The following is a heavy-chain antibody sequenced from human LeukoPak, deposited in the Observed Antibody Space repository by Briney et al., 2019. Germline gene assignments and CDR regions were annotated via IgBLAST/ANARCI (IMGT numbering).Heavy chain of an antibody. J-gene: IGHJ4*02. D-gene: IGHD5-18*01. CDR1: GFTFSTYA. CDR2: ISGSGGST. CDR3: AKSEGGVNTAMAY. V-gene: IGHV3-23*01. Sequence: GGSLRLSCAASGFTFSTYAMSWVRQAPGKGLEWVSVISGSGGSTYYPDSVKSRFTISRDNSENTLYLQMNSLRAEDTAVYYCAKSEGGVNTAMAYWGQGTLVTVSS.